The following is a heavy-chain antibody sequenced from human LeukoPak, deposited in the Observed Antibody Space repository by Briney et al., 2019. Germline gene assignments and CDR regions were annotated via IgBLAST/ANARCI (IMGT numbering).Heavy chain of an antibody. J-gene: IGHJ4*02. CDR2: ISGSGGST. Sequence: GGSLRLSCAASGFTFSSNAMSWVRQAPGKGLEWVSAISGSGGSTYYADSVKGRFTVSRDNSGNTLYLQMNSLRAEDTAVYFCAKVSGIGDYWGQGTLVGVSS. CDR3: AKVSGIGDY. CDR1: GFTFSSNA. D-gene: IGHD3-10*01. V-gene: IGHV3-23*01.